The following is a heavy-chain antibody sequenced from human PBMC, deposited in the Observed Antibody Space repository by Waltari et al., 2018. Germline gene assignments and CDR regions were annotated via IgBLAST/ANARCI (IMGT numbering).Heavy chain of an antibody. V-gene: IGHV4-34*01. J-gene: IGHJ6*03. CDR3: ARASITDYYYYYYMDV. Sequence: QVQLQQWGAGLLKPSETLSLTCAVYGGSFSGYYWSWIRQPPGKGLEWIGEINRSGSTNYNPSLKSRVTISVDTSKNQFSLKLSSVTAADTAVYYCARASITDYYYYYYMDVWGKGTTVTVSS. CDR2: INRSGST. CDR1: GGSFSGYY.